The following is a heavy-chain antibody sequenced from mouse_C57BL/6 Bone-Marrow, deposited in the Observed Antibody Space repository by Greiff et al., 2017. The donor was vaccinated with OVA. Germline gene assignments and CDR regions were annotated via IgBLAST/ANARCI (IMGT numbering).Heavy chain of an antibody. V-gene: IGHV1-82*01. CDR2: IYPGDGDT. CDR3: ASYGYDVPWYFGV. Sequence: VQLQQSGPELVKPGASVKISCKASGYAFSSSWMNWVKQRPGKGLEWIGRIYPGDGDTNYNGKFKGKATLTADKSSSTAYMQLSSLTSEDSAVYFCASYGYDVPWYFGVWGTGTTVTVSS. J-gene: IGHJ1*03. CDR1: GYAFSSSW. D-gene: IGHD2-2*01.